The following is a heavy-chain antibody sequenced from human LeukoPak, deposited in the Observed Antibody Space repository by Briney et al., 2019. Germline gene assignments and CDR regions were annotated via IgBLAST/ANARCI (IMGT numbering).Heavy chain of an antibody. CDR2: IWSDGSDK. D-gene: IGHD3-22*01. CDR3: ARDGPYDSSGYYGWAFDI. Sequence: GGSLRLSCASSGFTFSSYGMHWVRQAPGKGPEWVAVIWSDGSDKYYADSVKGRFTISRDNAKNSLYLQMNSLRAEDTAVYYCARDGPYDSSGYYGWAFDIWGQGTMVTVSS. J-gene: IGHJ3*02. CDR1: GFTFSSYG. V-gene: IGHV3-33*01.